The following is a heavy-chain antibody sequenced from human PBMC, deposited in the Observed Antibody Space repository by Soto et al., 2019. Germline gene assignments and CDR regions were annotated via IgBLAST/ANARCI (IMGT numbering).Heavy chain of an antibody. Sequence: SETLSLTCTVSGGSISSGGYYWSWIRQHPGKGLEWIGYIYYSGSTNYNPSLKSRVTISVDTSKNQFSLKLSSVTAADTAVYYCARDRDIAAAGLFDYRGQGTLVTVSS. V-gene: IGHV4-61*08. CDR1: GGSISSGGYY. CDR2: IYYSGST. D-gene: IGHD6-13*01. J-gene: IGHJ4*02. CDR3: ARDRDIAAAGLFDY.